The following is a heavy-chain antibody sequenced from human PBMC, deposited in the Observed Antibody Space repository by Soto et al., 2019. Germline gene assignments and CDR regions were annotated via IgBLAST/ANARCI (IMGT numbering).Heavy chain of an antibody. V-gene: IGHV3-72*01. D-gene: IGHD6-6*01. Sequence: EVQLVESGGGLVQPGGSLRLACTASGFTLSDHYMDWVRQAPGKGLEWIGRSRDKVNSYTTQYAASVKGRFTISRDESNDSLHLQMNNLETEDTAVYFCTRGGSSSPYYDNLDVWRQGTTVTVSS. J-gene: IGHJ6*02. CDR2: SRDKVNSYTT. CDR1: GFTLSDHY. CDR3: TRGGSSSPYYDNLDV.